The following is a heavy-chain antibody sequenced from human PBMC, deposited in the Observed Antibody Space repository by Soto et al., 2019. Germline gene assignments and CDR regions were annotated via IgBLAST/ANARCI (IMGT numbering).Heavy chain of an antibody. J-gene: IGHJ4*02. CDR2: ISYDGSNK. CDR3: AKDPPEGSGWPYFDY. D-gene: IGHD6-19*01. V-gene: IGHV3-30*18. Sequence: GGSLRLSCAASGFTFSSYGMHWVRQAPGKGLEWVAVISYDGSNKYYADSVKGRFTISRDNSKNTLYLQMNSLRAEDTAVYYCAKDPPEGSGWPYFDYWGQGTLVTVSS. CDR1: GFTFSSYG.